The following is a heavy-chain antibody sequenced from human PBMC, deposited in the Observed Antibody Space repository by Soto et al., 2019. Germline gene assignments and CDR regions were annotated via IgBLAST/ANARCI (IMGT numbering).Heavy chain of an antibody. D-gene: IGHD6-13*01. Sequence: SETLSLTCTVSGGSISSSSYYWGWIRQPPGKGLEWIGSIYYSGSTYYNPSLKSRVTISVDTSKNQFSLKLSSVTAADTAVYYCARRSGIAAQPGRIPWFDPWGQGTLVTVSS. J-gene: IGHJ5*02. CDR2: IYYSGST. CDR3: ARRSGIAAQPGRIPWFDP. CDR1: GGSISSSSYY. V-gene: IGHV4-39*01.